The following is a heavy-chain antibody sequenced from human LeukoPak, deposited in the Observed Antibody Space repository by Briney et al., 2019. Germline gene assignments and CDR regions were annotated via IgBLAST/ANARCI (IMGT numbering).Heavy chain of an antibody. CDR2: ISSRESTK. J-gene: IGHJ6*02. CDR3: ARYCSTTSCHFYGMDV. Sequence: GGSLRLSCAASGFTFSTFEMTWVRQAPGKGLEWVSYISSRESTKYYADSVKGRFTISRDSAKNAVYLQMNSLRAEDTAVYYCARYCSTTSCHFYGMDVWGRGTSVTVSS. D-gene: IGHD2-2*01. CDR1: GFTFSTFE. V-gene: IGHV3-48*03.